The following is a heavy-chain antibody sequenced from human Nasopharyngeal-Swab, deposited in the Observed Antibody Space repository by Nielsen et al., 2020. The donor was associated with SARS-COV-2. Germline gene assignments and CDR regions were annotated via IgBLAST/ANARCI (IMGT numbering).Heavy chain of an antibody. CDR2: ISGSGGST. V-gene: IGHV3-23*01. CDR3: AKGGNFDY. CDR1: GFTFSSYA. D-gene: IGHD5-12*01. J-gene: IGHJ4*02. Sequence: GESLKISCAASGFTFSSYAMSWVRQAPGKGLEWVSAISGSGGSTYYADPVKGRFTISRDNSKNTLYLQMNSLRAEDTAVYYCAKGGNFDYWGQGTLVTVSS.